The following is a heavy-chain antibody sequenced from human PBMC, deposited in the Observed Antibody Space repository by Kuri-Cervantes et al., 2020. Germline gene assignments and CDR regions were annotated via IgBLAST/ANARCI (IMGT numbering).Heavy chain of an antibody. CDR1: GFTVSSNY. D-gene: IGHD7-27*01. CDR3: AKDWAWFDP. Sequence: GESLKISCAASGFTVSSNYMSWVRQAPGKGLEWVSVIYSGGSTYYADSVKGRFTISRDNSKSTLYLQMNSLRAEDTAVYYCAKDWAWFDPWGQGTLVTVSS. J-gene: IGHJ5*02. CDR2: IYSGGST. V-gene: IGHV3-53*01.